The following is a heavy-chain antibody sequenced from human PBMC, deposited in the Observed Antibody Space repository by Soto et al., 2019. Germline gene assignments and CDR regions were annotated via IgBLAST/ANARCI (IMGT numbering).Heavy chain of an antibody. D-gene: IGHD6-19*01. CDR1: GFTLSCCG. CDR3: AKEQSSGFYRVVDY. J-gene: IGHJ4*02. CDR2: ITYDGSEI. Sequence: QVQVVESGGGVVQPGRSLRLSCAASGFTLSCCGMHWVRQAPGKGLKWVGVITYDGSEIHYGDSVKGRFTISRDSSENTVYLQMNSLRVEDSAVYYCAKEQSSGFYRVVDYWGQGTLVTVSP. V-gene: IGHV3-30*18.